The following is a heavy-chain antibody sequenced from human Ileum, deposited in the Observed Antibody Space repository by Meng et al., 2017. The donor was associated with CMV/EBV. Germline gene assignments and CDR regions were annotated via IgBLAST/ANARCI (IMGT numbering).Heavy chain of an antibody. J-gene: IGHJ5*02. CDR3: ARATGGFSYFDP. D-gene: IGHD2-8*02. Sequence: QVALLQSGADWRNLGSSLNVSCKRFGGNFDRFHISWIRQAPGQGLEWLGSIFPILGTPEYSHRFQDRVTITADISTRTTYMVLTSLSSEDTAIYYCARATGGFSYFDPWGHGTLVTVSS. CDR1: GGNFDRFH. V-gene: IGHV1-69*04. CDR2: IFPILGTP.